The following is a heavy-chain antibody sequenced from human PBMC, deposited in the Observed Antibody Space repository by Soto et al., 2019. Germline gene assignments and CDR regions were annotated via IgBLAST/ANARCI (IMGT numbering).Heavy chain of an antibody. CDR3: ATLGAAARTGFVDY. CDR2: IYHSGST. Sequence: QVQLQESGPGLVKPSGTLSLTCAVSGGSISSGNWWTWVRQPPGKGLEWLGEIYHSGSTNNNPSLKSRVTISVDKSKNHVSLKLTSVTAADTAVYYCATLGAAARTGFVDYWGQGPLVTVSS. V-gene: IGHV4-4*02. CDR1: GGSISSGNW. D-gene: IGHD6-25*01. J-gene: IGHJ4*02.